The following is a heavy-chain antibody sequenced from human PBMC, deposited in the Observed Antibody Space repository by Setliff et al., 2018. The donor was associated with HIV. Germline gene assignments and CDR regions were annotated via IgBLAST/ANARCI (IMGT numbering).Heavy chain of an antibody. CDR3: ARDPHYYDRSGHYSWFYFDY. J-gene: IGHJ4*02. D-gene: IGHD3-22*01. CDR1: GGSFSGYY. Sequence: PSETLSLTCAVYGGSFSGYYWSWIRQPPGKGLEWIGEINHGGSTDSNPSLKSRVTISVDTSKNQFSLKMTSVTAADTAVYFCARDPHYYDRSGHYSWFYFDYWGQGALVTVSS. CDR2: INHGGST. V-gene: IGHV4-34*01.